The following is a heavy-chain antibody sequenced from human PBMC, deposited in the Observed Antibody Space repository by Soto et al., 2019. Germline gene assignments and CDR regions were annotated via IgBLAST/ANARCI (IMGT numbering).Heavy chain of an antibody. Sequence: GGSLRLSCAASGFTFSSYGMHWVRQAPGKGLEWVAVIWYDGSNKYYADSVKGRFTISRDNSKNTLYLQMNSLRAEDTAVYYCARGGPLRYFDWLLPTPPSFDYWGQGTLVTVS. CDR1: GFTFSSYG. D-gene: IGHD3-9*01. J-gene: IGHJ4*02. V-gene: IGHV3-33*01. CDR2: IWYDGSNK. CDR3: ARGGPLRYFDWLLPTPPSFDY.